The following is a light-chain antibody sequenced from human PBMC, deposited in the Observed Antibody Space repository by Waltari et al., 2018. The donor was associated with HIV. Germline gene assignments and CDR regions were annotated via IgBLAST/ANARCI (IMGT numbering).Light chain of an antibody. CDR2: EVS. CDR1: SSDVGSYNL. Sequence: QSALTQPASVSGSPGQSITISCTGTSSDVGSYNLVSWYQQHPGKAPKLMIYEVSKRPSGVSNRFSCSKSGNTASLTISGLQAEDEADYYCCSYAGSSTLFGGGTKLTVL. J-gene: IGLJ2*01. CDR3: CSYAGSSTL. V-gene: IGLV2-23*02.